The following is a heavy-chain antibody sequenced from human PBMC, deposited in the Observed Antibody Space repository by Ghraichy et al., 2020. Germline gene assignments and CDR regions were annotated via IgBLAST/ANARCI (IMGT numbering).Heavy chain of an antibody. CDR1: GFTFSSYD. D-gene: IGHD2-2*01. CDR2: IGTAGDT. V-gene: IGHV3-13*01. J-gene: IGHJ6*02. CDR3: ARGGYCSSTSCYGMDV. Sequence: GESLNISCAASGFTFSSYDMHWVRQATGKGLEWVSAIGTAGDTYYPGSVKGRFTISRENAKNSLYLQMNSLRAGDTAVYYCARGGYCSSTSCYGMDVWGQGTTVTVSS.